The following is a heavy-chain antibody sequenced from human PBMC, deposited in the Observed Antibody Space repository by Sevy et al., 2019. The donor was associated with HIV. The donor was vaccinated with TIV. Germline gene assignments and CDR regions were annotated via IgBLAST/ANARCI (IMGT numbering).Heavy chain of an antibody. Sequence: GGSLRLSCAASGFTFSDYYMSWIRQAPGKGLEWVSYISSSGSTIYYADSVKGRFTISRDNAKNSLYLQMNSLRAEGTAVYYCARDNAVEVNFDYWGQGTLVTVSS. CDR3: ARDNAVEVNFDY. V-gene: IGHV3-11*01. CDR1: GFTFSDYY. J-gene: IGHJ4*02. CDR2: ISSSGSTI. D-gene: IGHD2-21*01.